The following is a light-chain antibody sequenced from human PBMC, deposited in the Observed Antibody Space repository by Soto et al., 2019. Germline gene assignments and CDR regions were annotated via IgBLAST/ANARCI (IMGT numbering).Light chain of an antibody. CDR3: SSYADSSTVV. CDR1: SSDVGGHNY. Sequence: QSALTQVASVSASPGQSITISCTGTSSDVGGHNYVSWYQQHPGNAPKLMIYNLDYRPSGVSNRFSGSKSGNTASLTISGLQADDEAYYYCSSYADSSTVVFGGGTKLTVL. J-gene: IGLJ2*01. V-gene: IGLV2-14*03. CDR2: NLD.